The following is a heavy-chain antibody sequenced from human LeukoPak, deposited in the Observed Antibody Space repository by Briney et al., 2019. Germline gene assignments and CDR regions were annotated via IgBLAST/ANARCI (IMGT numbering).Heavy chain of an antibody. CDR2: VRGSDAGT. CDR3: AKNRGGSYYSGSDY. J-gene: IGHJ4*02. Sequence: GGSLRLSCAASGFTFSSYAMNWVRQAPGKGLEWVSAVRGSDAGTSYADSVKGRFTISRDNSKNTLYLQMNSLRAEDTAVYYCAKNRGGSYYSGSDYWSQGTLVTVSS. CDR1: GFTFSSYA. V-gene: IGHV3-23*01. D-gene: IGHD1-26*01.